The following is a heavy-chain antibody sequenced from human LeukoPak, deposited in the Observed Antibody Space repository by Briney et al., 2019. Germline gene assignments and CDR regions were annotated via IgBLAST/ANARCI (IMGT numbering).Heavy chain of an antibody. D-gene: IGHD2-2*01. V-gene: IGHV4-59*01. CDR1: GVSISAYY. J-gene: IGHJ4*02. CDR2: IYYSGST. CDR3: ARTRYCVSTSCYFDY. Sequence: PSETLSLTCTVSGVSISAYYWSWIRQPPGKGLEWIGYIYYSGSTNYNPSLKSRVTISVDTSKIQFSLKLRSVTAADTAVYYCARTRYCVSTSCYFDYRGQGTLVTVSS.